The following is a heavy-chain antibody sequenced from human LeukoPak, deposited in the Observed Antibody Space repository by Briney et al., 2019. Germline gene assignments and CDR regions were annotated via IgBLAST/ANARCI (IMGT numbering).Heavy chain of an antibody. J-gene: IGHJ4*02. CDR1: GFTFSSYA. CDR2: ISGSGGNT. V-gene: IGHV3-23*01. D-gene: IGHD3-3*01. CDR3: AKGYDFLDY. Sequence: GASLRLSCAVSGFTFSSYAMSWARQAPGKGLEWVSDISGSGGNTYYADSVKGRFTISRDNSKNTLSLQMNSLRAEDTAVYYCAKGYDFLDYWGQGTLVTVSS.